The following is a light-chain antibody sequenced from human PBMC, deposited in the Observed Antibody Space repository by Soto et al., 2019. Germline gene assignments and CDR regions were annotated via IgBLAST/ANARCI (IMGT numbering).Light chain of an antibody. CDR2: GTS. CDR1: QNISRS. J-gene: IGKJ1*01. CDR3: HRYNGSPRT. V-gene: IGKV3-15*01. Sequence: EIVMTQSPVTLSVSPGVRATLSYRASQNISRSLARYQQKPDQGPSLLIYGTSPGAGGVPARFSGGGSETALTLTMTSLQSEDFAVYYCHRYNGSPRTFGQGNKVEI.